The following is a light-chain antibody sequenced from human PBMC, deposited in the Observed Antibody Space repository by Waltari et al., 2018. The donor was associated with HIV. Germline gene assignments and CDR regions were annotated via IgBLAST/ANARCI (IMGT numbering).Light chain of an antibody. CDR3: QQYHSFPVT. V-gene: IGKV1-8*01. J-gene: IGKJ3*01. CDR1: QSISSY. Sequence: AIRMTQSPSSFTASTGGRVTITCRASQSISSYLAWYQQKPGRAPKLLIYGASTLQSGVPSRFIGSGSGTDFTLTISCLQSEDFATYYCQQYHSFPVTFGPGTKVN. CDR2: GAS.